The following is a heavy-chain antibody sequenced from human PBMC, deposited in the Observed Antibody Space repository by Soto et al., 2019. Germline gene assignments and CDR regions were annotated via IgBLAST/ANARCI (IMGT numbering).Heavy chain of an antibody. CDR1: GYTFTTSP. J-gene: IGHJ4*02. CDR3: ARKDYYRACIYYVDS. V-gene: IGHV1-3*01. Sequence: QVQLVQSGAEVKKPGASVKVSCKASGYTFTTSPIHWVRQAHGQGLEWMGWINPGNGDRDYLQKFQGRVTVTRDTSASTADMELSSLTSEDTAVYYCARKDYYRACIYYVDSWCQGTLVTCSS. CDR2: INPGNGDR. D-gene: IGHD3-10*01.